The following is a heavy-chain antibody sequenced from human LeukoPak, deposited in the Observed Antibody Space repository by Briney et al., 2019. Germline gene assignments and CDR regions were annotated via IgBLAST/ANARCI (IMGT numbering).Heavy chain of an antibody. CDR3: AKSSYYDSSGYYREYYFDF. CDR2: IKQDGSEK. V-gene: IGHV3-7*03. D-gene: IGHD3-22*01. Sequence: GGSLRLSCAASGFTFSSFWMSWVRQAPGKGLEWVANIKQDGSEKYYVDSVKGRFTITRDNAKNSLYLQMNSLRDEDTAVYYCAKSSYYDSSGYYREYYFDFWGQGTLVTVSS. J-gene: IGHJ4*02. CDR1: GFTFSSFW.